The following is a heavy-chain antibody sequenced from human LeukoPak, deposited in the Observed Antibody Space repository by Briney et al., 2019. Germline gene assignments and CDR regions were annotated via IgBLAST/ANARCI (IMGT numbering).Heavy chain of an antibody. J-gene: IGHJ5*02. Sequence: PGGSLRLSRAASGFTFSSYAMHWVRQAPGKGLEWVAVISYDGSNKYYADSVKGRFTISRDNSKNTLYLQMNSLRAEDTALYYCAKVTFEGVDPWGQGTLVTVSS. D-gene: IGHD2/OR15-2a*01. CDR2: ISYDGSNK. V-gene: IGHV3-30*04. CDR1: GFTFSSYA. CDR3: AKVTFEGVDP.